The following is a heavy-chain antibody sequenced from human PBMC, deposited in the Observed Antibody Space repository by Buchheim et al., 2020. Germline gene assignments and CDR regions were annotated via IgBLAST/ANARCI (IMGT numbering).Heavy chain of an antibody. Sequence: QVQLQQWGAGLLKPSETLSLTCAVHGGSFSGYYWSWIRQPPGKGLEWIGEINHSGSTNYNPSLKSRVTISVDTSKNQFSLKLSSVTAADTAVYYCAREGIYDILTGYPFYYYYGMDVWGQGTT. CDR3: AREGIYDILTGYPFYYYYGMDV. V-gene: IGHV4-34*01. CDR1: GGSFSGYY. D-gene: IGHD3-9*01. J-gene: IGHJ6*02. CDR2: INHSGST.